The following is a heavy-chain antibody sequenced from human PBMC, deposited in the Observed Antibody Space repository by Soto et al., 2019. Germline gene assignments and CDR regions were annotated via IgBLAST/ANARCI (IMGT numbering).Heavy chain of an antibody. J-gene: IGHJ6*02. CDR3: ARDRYYDFWSGHYAGYYYGMDV. D-gene: IGHD3-3*01. V-gene: IGHV4-31*03. CDR1: GGSISSGGYY. CDR2: IYYSGST. Sequence: QVQLQESGPGLVKPSQTLSLTCTVSGGSISSGGYYWSWIRQHPGKGLEWTGYIYYSGSTYYNPSLKSRVNRSVDTSKNQFSLKLSSVTAADTAVYYCARDRYYDFWSGHYAGYYYGMDVWGQGTTVTVSS.